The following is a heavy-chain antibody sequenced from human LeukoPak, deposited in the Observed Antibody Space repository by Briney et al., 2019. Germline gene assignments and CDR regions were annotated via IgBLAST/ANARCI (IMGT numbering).Heavy chain of an antibody. Sequence: GGSLRLSCAASGFTVSSNYMSWVRQAPGKGLEWVSVIYSGGSTYYADSVKGRFTFSRDNSKNTLYLQMNSLRAEDTAVYYCARGFPDYDSSGYHFDYWGQGTLVTVSS. J-gene: IGHJ4*02. CDR1: GFTVSSNY. CDR3: ARGFPDYDSSGYHFDY. V-gene: IGHV3-66*01. D-gene: IGHD3-22*01. CDR2: IYSGGST.